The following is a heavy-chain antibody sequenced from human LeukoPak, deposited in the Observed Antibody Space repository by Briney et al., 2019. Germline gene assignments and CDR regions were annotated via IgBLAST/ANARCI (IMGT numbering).Heavy chain of an antibody. D-gene: IGHD2-2*01. CDR3: ARDSSTYAGPPDY. CDR1: GFTFSSYS. Sequence: GGSLRLSCAASGFTFSSYSMNWVRQAPGKGLEWVSYIGAAGSTIYYADSVKGRFTISSDNAKNSLFLQMNSLRAEDTAVYYCARDSSTYAGPPDYWGQGTLVTVSP. V-gene: IGHV3-48*01. CDR2: IGAAGSTI. J-gene: IGHJ4*02.